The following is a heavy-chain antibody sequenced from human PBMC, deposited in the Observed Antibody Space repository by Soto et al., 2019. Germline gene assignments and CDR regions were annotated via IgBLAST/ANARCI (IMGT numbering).Heavy chain of an antibody. CDR3: VSWVSAHFDY. D-gene: IGHD3-16*01. CDR1: RYTFTSHG. J-gene: IGHJ4*02. V-gene: IGHV3-23*01. Sequence: LRLSWAASRYTFTSHGLSWVRQAPGKGLEWVSTIDSSGVNTHYADSVKGRFTISRDNSRNTLHLQMHDLRADDTALYYCVSWVSAHFDYWGQGTVVTV. CDR2: IDSSGVNT.